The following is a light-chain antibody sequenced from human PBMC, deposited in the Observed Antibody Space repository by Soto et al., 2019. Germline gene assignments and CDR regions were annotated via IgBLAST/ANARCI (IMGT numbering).Light chain of an antibody. CDR1: QSISSW. CDR2: DAS. J-gene: IGKJ1*01. V-gene: IGKV1-5*01. CDR3: QQYNSYSPRT. Sequence: DIPMTQSPSTLSASVGDRVTITCRASQSISSWLAWYQQKPGKAPKLLIYDASSLESGVPSRFSGSGSGTEFTLTTSSLQPDDVATYYCQQYNSYSPRTFGQGTKVEIK.